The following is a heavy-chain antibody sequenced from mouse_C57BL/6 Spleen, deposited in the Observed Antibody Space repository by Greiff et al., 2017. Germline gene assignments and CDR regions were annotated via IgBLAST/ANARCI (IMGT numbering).Heavy chain of an antibody. CDR2: ISDGGSYT. J-gene: IGHJ3*01. CDR3: ARGARAWFAY. V-gene: IGHV5-4*01. Sequence: EVQRVESGGGLVKPGGSLKLSCAASGFTFSSYAMSWVRQTPEKRLEWVATISDGGSYTYYPDNVKGRFTISRDNAKNNLYLQMSHLKSEDTAMYYCARGARAWFAYWGQGTLVTVSA. CDR1: GFTFSSYA.